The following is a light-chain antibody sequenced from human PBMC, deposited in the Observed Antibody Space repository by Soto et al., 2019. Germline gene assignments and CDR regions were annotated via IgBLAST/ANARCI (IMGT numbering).Light chain of an antibody. V-gene: IGKV3-11*01. CDR1: QSVSSY. Sequence: EIVLTQAPATLSSSPGERATLSCRTSQSVSSYFAWYHQKPGRAPRFLIYDASNRATGIPARFIGSGSETDFTLTISSLEPEDFAVYYCQQRSNWPITFGQGTRLEIK. CDR3: QQRSNWPIT. CDR2: DAS. J-gene: IGKJ5*01.